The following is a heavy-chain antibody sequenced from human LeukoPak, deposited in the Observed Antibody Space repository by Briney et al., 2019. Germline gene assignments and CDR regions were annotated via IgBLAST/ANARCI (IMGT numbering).Heavy chain of an antibody. CDR2: ISYDENNK. CDR3: AKMGLRYFDWPPVSDAFDI. Sequence: GGSLRLSCAASGFTFSNYGLHWVRQAPGKGLAWAAVISYDENNKYYADSVKGRFTISRDNSKNTLYLQMNSLRAEDTAVYYCAKMGLRYFDWPPVSDAFDIWGQGTMVTVSS. V-gene: IGHV3-30*18. D-gene: IGHD3-9*01. J-gene: IGHJ3*02. CDR1: GFTFSNYG.